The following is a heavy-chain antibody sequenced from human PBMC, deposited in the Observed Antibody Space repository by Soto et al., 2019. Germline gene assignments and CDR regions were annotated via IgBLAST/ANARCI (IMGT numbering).Heavy chain of an antibody. D-gene: IGHD2-21*01. CDR1: GYMFTGYY. CDR2: INPDTGGT. V-gene: IGHV1-2*02. CDR3: TRNVATFNFDS. Sequence: QVQLVQSGAEVKKPGASVKVSCKTSGYMFTGYYMHWVRQAPGQGLEWMGWINPDTGGTNYAQKFQGRVTMTRDASISTAYMELNRLTSDDTAVYFCTRNVATFNFDSWGRGTLVTVSS. J-gene: IGHJ4*02.